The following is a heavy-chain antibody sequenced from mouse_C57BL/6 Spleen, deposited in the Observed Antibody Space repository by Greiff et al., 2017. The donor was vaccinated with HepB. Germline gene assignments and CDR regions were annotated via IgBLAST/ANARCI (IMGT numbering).Heavy chain of an antibody. CDR3: AREGNDGTWFAY. CDR2: ISYDGSN. J-gene: IGHJ3*01. D-gene: IGHD2-12*01. CDR1: GYSITSGYY. V-gene: IGHV3-6*01. Sequence: QLQQSGPGLVKPSQSLSLTCSVTGYSITSGYYWNWIRQFPGNKLEWMGYISYDGSNNYNPSLKNRISITRDTSKNQFFLKLNSVTTEDTATYYCAREGNDGTWFAYWGQGTLVTVSA.